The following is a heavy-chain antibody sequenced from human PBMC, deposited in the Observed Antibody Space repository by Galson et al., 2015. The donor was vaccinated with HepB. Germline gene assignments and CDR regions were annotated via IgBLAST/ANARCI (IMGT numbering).Heavy chain of an antibody. V-gene: IGHV3-48*01. CDR2: ISSSSSTI. J-gene: IGHJ4*02. Sequence: SLRLSCAASGFTFSSYSMNWVRQAPGKGLEWVSYISSSSSTIYYADSVKGRFTISRDNAKNSLYLQMNSLRAEDTAVYYCARDGDYYDSSGYYYTPTNNFDYWGQGTLVTVSS. CDR1: GFTFSSYS. CDR3: ARDGDYYDSSGYYYTPTNNFDY. D-gene: IGHD3-22*01.